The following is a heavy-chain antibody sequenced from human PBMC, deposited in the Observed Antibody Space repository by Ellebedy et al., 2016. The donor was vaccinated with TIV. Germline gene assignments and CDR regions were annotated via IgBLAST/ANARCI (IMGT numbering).Heavy chain of an antibody. D-gene: IGHD3-10*01. CDR1: GFTFSSYA. CDR3: AKRVTMVREVITYYHYAMDV. V-gene: IGHV3-23*01. Sequence: PGGSLRLSCAASGFTFSSYAMNWVRQAPGKGLEWVSSLSGSGGSTYYADSVKGRFTISRDNSKNTLYLQMNSLRAEDTAVYYCAKRVTMVREVITYYHYAMDVWGQGTTVTVSS. J-gene: IGHJ6*02. CDR2: LSGSGGST.